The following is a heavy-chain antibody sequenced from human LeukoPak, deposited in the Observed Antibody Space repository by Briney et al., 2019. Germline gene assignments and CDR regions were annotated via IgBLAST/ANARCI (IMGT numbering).Heavy chain of an antibody. CDR1: GFTFSSYG. Sequence: GGSLRLSCAASGFTFSSYGMHWVRQAPGKGLEWVAVMSYDGSNKYYADSVKGRFTISRDNSKNTLYLQMNSLRAEDTAVYYCAKDTLDYGMDVWGQGTTVTVSS. V-gene: IGHV3-30*18. CDR3: AKDTLDYGMDV. J-gene: IGHJ6*02. CDR2: MSYDGSNK.